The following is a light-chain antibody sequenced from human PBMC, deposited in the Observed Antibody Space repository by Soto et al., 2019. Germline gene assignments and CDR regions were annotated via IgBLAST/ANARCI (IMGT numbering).Light chain of an antibody. CDR2: LSS. J-gene: IGKJ1*01. Sequence: DIVMTQSPLSLPVTPGESASISCRSSQSLLYRNGHHYLDWYLQKPGQSPQLLISLSSNRASGVPDRFSGSGSGTDFTLKISRVEAEDVGVYYCMQALQSPRTFGQGTKVEIK. CDR1: QSLLYRNGHHY. V-gene: IGKV2-28*01. CDR3: MQALQSPRT.